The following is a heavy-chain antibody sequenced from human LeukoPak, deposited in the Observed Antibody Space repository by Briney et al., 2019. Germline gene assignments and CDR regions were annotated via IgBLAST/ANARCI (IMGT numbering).Heavy chain of an antibody. CDR3: TRYNNDHFDY. D-gene: IGHD1-14*01. J-gene: IGHJ4*02. V-gene: IGHV3-33*08. Sequence: GGSLRLSCAASGFTFSNFAMHWFRQTPGKGLEWVAVIAYDGSRAFYADSVKGRFTISRDNSKNTMSVQMDDLRAEDTAVYYCTRYNNDHFDYWGQGTLVTVSS. CDR1: GFTFSNFA. CDR2: IAYDGSRA.